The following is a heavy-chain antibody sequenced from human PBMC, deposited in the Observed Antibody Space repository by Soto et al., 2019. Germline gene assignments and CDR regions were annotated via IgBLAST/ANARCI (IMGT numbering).Heavy chain of an antibody. CDR2: ITADGGT. CDR1: GFTVSSHA. J-gene: IGHJ3*02. D-gene: IGHD2-15*01. CDR3: APHVSCSGGSCQYDAFAI. Sequence: EVQVLESGGGLVQPGGXLRLSCEGXGFTVSSHAMTWIRQAPGKGPEWVSTITADGGTYYADSVKGRFAMSRDTSESTLYLQMNSLGAEDTAAYYCAPHVSCSGGSCQYDAFAIRGQGTMVTVSS. V-gene: IGHV3-23*01.